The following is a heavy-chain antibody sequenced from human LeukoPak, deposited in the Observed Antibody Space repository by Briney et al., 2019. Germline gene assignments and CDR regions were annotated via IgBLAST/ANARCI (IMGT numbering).Heavy chain of an antibody. Sequence: SQTLSLTCAVSGGSISSGGYSWSWIRQPPGKGLEWIGYIYHSGSTYYNPSLKSRVTISVDRSKNQFSLKLSSVTAADTAVYYCARLSGRNWFDPWGQGTLVTVSS. D-gene: IGHD3-10*01. J-gene: IGHJ5*02. V-gene: IGHV4-30-2*01. CDR3: ARLSGRNWFDP. CDR2: IYHSGST. CDR1: GGSISSGGYS.